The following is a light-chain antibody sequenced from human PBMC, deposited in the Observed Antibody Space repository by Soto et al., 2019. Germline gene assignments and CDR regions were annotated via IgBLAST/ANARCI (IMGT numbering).Light chain of an antibody. CDR1: SSDVGGYNF. CDR3: ASYASSTTGV. V-gene: IGLV2-14*01. J-gene: IGLJ1*01. Sequence: QSALTQPGSVSGSPGQSITVSCTGTSSDVGGYNFVSWYQQHPGKAPKLMIFDVNNRPSGVSNRFSGSKSGNTASLAISGLQPEDEADYYCASYASSTTGVFGTGTKLTVL. CDR2: DVN.